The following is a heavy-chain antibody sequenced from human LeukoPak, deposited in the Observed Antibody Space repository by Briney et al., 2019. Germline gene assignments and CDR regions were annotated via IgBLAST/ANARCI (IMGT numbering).Heavy chain of an antibody. CDR1: GFTFSSYA. Sequence: GGSLRLSCAASGFTFSSYAMNWVRQAPGKGLEWVSTISGGGGSTYYADSVKGRFTISRDNSKSTLSLQMNSLRAEDTATYYCATYRQVLLPFESWGQGTLVTVSS. J-gene: IGHJ4*02. V-gene: IGHV3-23*01. CDR2: ISGGGGST. CDR3: ATYRQVLLPFES. D-gene: IGHD2-8*02.